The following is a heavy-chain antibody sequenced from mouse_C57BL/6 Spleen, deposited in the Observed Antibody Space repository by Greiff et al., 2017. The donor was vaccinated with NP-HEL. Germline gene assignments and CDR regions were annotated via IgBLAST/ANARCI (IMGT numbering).Heavy chain of an antibody. D-gene: IGHD2-4*01. CDR2: INPYNGGT. V-gene: IGHV1-19*01. J-gene: IGHJ3*01. CDR3: ARSHYDYDGGFAY. CDR1: GYTFTDYY. Sequence: EVQLQQSGPVLVKPGASVKMSCKASGYTFTDYYMNWVKQSHGKSLEWIGVINPYNGGTSDTQKFKGKATLTGDKSSSTAYMELNSLTAEDSAVYYCARSHYDYDGGFAYWGQGTLVTVSA.